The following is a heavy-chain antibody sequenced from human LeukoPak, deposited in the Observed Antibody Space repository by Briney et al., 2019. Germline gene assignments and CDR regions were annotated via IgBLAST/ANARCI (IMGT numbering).Heavy chain of an antibody. CDR3: ARDNYDSSGYYFD. CDR2: IWYDGSDK. J-gene: IGHJ4*02. CDR1: GFTFSSYG. D-gene: IGHD3-22*01. Sequence: GGSLRLSCAASGFTFSSYGMHWVRQAPGKGLEWVAVIWYDGSDKYYADSVKSRFTISRDNAKKSLYLQMNSLRAEDTAVYYCARDNYDSSGYYFDWGQGTLVTVSS. V-gene: IGHV3-33*01.